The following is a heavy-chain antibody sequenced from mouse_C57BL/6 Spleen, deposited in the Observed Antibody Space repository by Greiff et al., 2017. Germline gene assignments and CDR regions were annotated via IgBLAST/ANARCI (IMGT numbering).Heavy chain of an antibody. CDR3: ARDYSNYLAY. CDR1: GYTFTSYW. J-gene: IGHJ3*01. Sequence: QVQLQQPGAELVKPGASVKLSCKASGYTFTSYWMHWVKQRPGQGLEWIGMIHPNSGSTNYNEKFKSKATLTVDKSSSTAYMQLSSLTSEDAAVYYCARDYSNYLAYWGQGTLVTVSA. CDR2: IHPNSGST. D-gene: IGHD2-5*01. V-gene: IGHV1-64*01.